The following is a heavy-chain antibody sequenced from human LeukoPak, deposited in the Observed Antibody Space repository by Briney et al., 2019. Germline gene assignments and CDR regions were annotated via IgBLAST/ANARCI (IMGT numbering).Heavy chain of an antibody. CDR1: GFTFSNFG. D-gene: IGHD7-27*01. V-gene: IGHV3-30*02. Sequence: GGSLRLSCAASGFTFSNFGMHWVRQAPGKGLEWVAFIRYDGNNNYYVESVKGRFTISRDNSKNILYLQMNSLTAEDTAVYWCAKDPINWGSIYFDCWGQGTLVTASS. J-gene: IGHJ4*02. CDR2: IRYDGNNN. CDR3: AKDPINWGSIYFDC.